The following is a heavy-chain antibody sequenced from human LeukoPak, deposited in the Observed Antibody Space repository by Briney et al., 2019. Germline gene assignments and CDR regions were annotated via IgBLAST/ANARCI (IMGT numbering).Heavy chain of an antibody. D-gene: IGHD3-3*01. V-gene: IGHV1-8*01. CDR2: MNPNSGNT. Sequence: ASVKVSCKASGYTFTSYDINWVRQATGQGLEWMGWMNPNSGNTGYAQKFQGRVTMTRNTSISTAYMELSSLRSDDTAVYYCAVFWSGYSLFDYWGQGTLVTVSS. CDR3: AVFWSGYSLFDY. CDR1: GYTFTSYD. J-gene: IGHJ4*02.